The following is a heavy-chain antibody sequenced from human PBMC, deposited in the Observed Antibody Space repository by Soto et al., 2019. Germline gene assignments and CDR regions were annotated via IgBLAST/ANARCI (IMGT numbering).Heavy chain of an antibody. CDR2: ISAYNGNT. Sequence: ASVKVSCKASGYTFTSYGISWVRQAPGQRLEWMGWISAYNGNTNYAQKLQGRVTMTTDTSTSTAYMELRSLRSDDTAAYYCARGATRTTVKPIDYWGQGTLVTVSS. J-gene: IGHJ4*02. CDR3: ARGATRTTVKPIDY. CDR1: GYTFTSYG. V-gene: IGHV1-18*04. D-gene: IGHD4-17*01.